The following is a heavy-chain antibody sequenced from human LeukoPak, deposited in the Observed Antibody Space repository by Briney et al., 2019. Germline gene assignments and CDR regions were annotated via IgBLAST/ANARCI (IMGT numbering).Heavy chain of an antibody. Sequence: GGALRLSCAASGFTFSSYSMQGVRQAPGKGLEGVAVISYDGSNKYYADSVKGRFTVSIDNSKNPLYLQINSLRAEDTAMFHCASDGYNFAFDYWGQGTLVTVSS. D-gene: IGHD5-24*01. V-gene: IGHV3-30-3*01. CDR2: ISYDGSNK. CDR1: GFTFSSYS. CDR3: ASDGYNFAFDY. J-gene: IGHJ4*02.